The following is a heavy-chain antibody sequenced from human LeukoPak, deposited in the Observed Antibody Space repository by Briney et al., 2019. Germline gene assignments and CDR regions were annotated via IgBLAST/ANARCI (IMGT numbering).Heavy chain of an antibody. Sequence: SQTLSLTCTVSSGSISYGDYYWSWIRQPPGKGLEYIVYIYQSGSAYYNPSLKSRVAISVDRSKNQFSLKLTSVTAADTALYYCARTTSTGGTHFDYWAREPWSPSPQ. J-gene: IGHJ4*02. D-gene: IGHD2-2*01. CDR1: SGSISYGDYY. CDR3: ARTTSTGGTHFDY. CDR2: IYQSGSA. V-gene: IGHV4-30-2*01.